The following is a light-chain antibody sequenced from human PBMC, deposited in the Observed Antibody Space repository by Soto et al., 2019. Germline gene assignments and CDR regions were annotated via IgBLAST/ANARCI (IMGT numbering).Light chain of an antibody. CDR1: QIFVYTGRDTY. Sequence: DVVMTQSPLSLPVTLGQPASISCRTSQIFVYTGRDTYLMWFHQIPGQSPRRLINKVSNRDSGVPDRFSGSGSGSDFTLKISRVEAEDVGVYYCLQDTLWPPLYTFGQGTKLEIK. J-gene: IGKJ2*01. CDR2: KVS. CDR3: LQDTLWPPLYT. V-gene: IGKV2-30*01.